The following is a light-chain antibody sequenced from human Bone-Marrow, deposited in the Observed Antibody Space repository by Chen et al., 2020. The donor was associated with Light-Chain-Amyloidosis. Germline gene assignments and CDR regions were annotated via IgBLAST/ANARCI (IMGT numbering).Light chain of an antibody. Sequence: QSALTPPASVSGSPGPSIPIPCTGTSSDVGGDNHVSWYQQHPDKAPKLMIYEVTNRPSWVPDRFSGSKSDNTASLTISGLQTEDEADYFCSSYTITNTLVFGSGTRVTVL. CDR2: EVT. V-gene: IGLV2-14*01. CDR1: SSDVGGDNH. J-gene: IGLJ1*01. CDR3: SSYTITNTLV.